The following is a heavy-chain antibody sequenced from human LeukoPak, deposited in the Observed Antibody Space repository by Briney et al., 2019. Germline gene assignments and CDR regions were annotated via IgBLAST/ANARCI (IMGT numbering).Heavy chain of an antibody. V-gene: IGHV3-7*01. D-gene: IGHD3-3*01. CDR1: GFSFPIYW. CDR2: IKQDGREK. Sequence: GGSLRLSCAASGFSFPIYWMGWVRQAPGKGLEWVANIKQDGREKYYVDSVKGRFTISRDNAKNSLFLQMNSLRAEDTAVYYCARRKTSYDFWSGYSDWGQGTVVTVSS. J-gene: IGHJ4*02. CDR3: ARRKTSYDFWSGYSD.